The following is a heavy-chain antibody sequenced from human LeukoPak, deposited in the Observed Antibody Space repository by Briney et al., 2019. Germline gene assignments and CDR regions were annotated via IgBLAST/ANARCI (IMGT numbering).Heavy chain of an antibody. CDR2: IKQDGSEK. V-gene: IGHV3-7*01. D-gene: IGHD2-15*01. CDR3: ARDEGGRFYY. CDR1: GFTFSSHW. J-gene: IGHJ4*02. Sequence: GGSLRLSCAASGFTFSSHWMSWVCQAPGKGLEWVANIKQDGSEKYYVDSVKGRFTISRDNAKNSLYLQMNSLRAEDTAVYYCARDEGGRFYYWGQGTLVTASS.